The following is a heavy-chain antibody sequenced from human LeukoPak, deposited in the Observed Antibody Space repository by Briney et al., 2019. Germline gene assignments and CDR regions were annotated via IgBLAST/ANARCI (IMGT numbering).Heavy chain of an antibody. V-gene: IGHV3-21*01. J-gene: IGHJ3*01. D-gene: IGHD4-17*01. CDR2: IGGSSSSL. CDR3: AKEAGQDYGALDAFDV. CDR1: GFTFSIYS. Sequence: PGESLRPSCAASGFTFSIYSMNWVRQAPGKGLEWVSSIGGSSSSLYYAESVKGRFTISRDNARNSLYLQMNSLRVEDTAVYYCAKEAGQDYGALDAFDVWGQGTMVTVSS.